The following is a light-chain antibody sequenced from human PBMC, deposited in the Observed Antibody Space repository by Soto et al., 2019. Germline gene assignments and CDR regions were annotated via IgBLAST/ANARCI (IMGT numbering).Light chain of an antibody. V-gene: IGLV1-40*01. Sequence: QSVLTQPPSVSGAPGQRVTISCTGSSSNIGAGYEVHWYQHLPGKAPKLLIYGNTNRPSRFPDRFSGSKSGTSASLAITGLEVEDEADYYCQSYDSSLSASYVFGGGTKVTVL. CDR2: GNT. CDR3: QSYDSSLSASYV. CDR1: SSNIGAGYE. J-gene: IGLJ1*01.